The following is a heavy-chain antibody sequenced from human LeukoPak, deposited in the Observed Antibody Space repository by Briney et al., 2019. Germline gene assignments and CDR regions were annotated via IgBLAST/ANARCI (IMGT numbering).Heavy chain of an antibody. CDR1: GGSIRSYY. V-gene: IGHV4-4*07. CDR3: ARGATMVRGVIRWFDP. Sequence: SETLSLTCTVSGGSIRSYYWNWIRQPAGKGLEYIGRIYTSGSTNYNPSLKSRVTISVDTSKNQFSPKLSSVTAADTAVYYCARGATMVRGVIRWFDPWGQGTLVTVSS. CDR2: IYTSGST. J-gene: IGHJ5*02. D-gene: IGHD3-10*01.